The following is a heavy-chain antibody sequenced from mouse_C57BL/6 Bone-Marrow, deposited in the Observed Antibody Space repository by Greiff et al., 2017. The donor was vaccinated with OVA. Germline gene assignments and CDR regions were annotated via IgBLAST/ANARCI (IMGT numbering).Heavy chain of an antibody. CDR1: GYSITSGYY. J-gene: IGHJ2*01. CDR3: ARGGNPFDY. CDR2: ISYDGSN. V-gene: IGHV3-6*01. D-gene: IGHD2-1*01. Sequence: ESGPGLVKPSQSLSLTCSVTGYSITSGYYWNWIRQLPGNKLEWMGYISYDGSNNYNPSLKNRISITRDTSKNQFFLKLNSVTTEDTATYYCARGGNPFDYWGQGTTLTVSS.